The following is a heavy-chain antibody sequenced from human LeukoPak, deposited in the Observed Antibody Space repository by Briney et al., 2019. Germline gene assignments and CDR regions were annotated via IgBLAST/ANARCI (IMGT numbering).Heavy chain of an antibody. V-gene: IGHV1-2*02. Sequence: ASVKVSCKASGYTFTGYYMHWVRQAPGQGREWMGWINPNSGDTNYAQKFQGRVTLTRDTPISTAYMELSSLRSDDTAVYNCASTYGTGSQFYFDNWGQGTPVTVSS. J-gene: IGHJ4*02. D-gene: IGHD3-10*01. CDR2: INPNSGDT. CDR1: GYTFTGYY. CDR3: ASTYGTGSQFYFDN.